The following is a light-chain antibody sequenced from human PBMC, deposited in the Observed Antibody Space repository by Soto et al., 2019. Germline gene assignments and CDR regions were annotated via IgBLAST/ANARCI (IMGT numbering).Light chain of an antibody. CDR2: GTF. CDR3: QHLNNYPPFT. V-gene: IGKV1-9*01. Sequence: IQLTQSPSSLSASVGDRVSITCRASQDIKTYLAWYQQKQGKAPKLLISGTFTLQSGVPSRFNGSGSGTDFTLTISRMQPEDFATYYCQHLNNYPPFTFGPGTKVDLE. J-gene: IGKJ3*01. CDR1: QDIKTY.